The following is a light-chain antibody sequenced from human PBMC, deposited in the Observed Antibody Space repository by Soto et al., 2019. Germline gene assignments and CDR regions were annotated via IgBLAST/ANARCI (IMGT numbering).Light chain of an antibody. CDR1: QGISSY. Sequence: DIQLTQSPSFLSASVGDRVTITCRASQGISSYLAWYQQKPGKAPKLLIYAASTLQSGVPSRFSGSASGTDFTLTISSLQPEDFATYYCQQLNSYPLTFGPGTKVDIK. V-gene: IGKV1-9*01. CDR3: QQLNSYPLT. CDR2: AAS. J-gene: IGKJ3*01.